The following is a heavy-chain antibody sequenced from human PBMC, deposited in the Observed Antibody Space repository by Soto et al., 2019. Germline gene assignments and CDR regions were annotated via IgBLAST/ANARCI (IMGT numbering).Heavy chain of an antibody. CDR1: GFTFSSYA. Sequence: QPGGSLRLSCAASGFTFSSYAMHWVRQAPGKGLEWVAVISYDGSNKYYADSVKGRFTISRDNSKNTLYLQMNSLRAEDTAVYYCARSDTASIAARRDYYCGMDVWGQGTTVTVSS. D-gene: IGHD6-6*01. CDR3: ARSDTASIAARRDYYCGMDV. V-gene: IGHV3-30-3*01. J-gene: IGHJ6*02. CDR2: ISYDGSNK.